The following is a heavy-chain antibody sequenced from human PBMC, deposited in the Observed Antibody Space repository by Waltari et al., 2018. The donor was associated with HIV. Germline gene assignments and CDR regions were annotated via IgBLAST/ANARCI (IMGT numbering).Heavy chain of an antibody. V-gene: IGHV3-33*01. CDR1: GFTFSSYA. J-gene: IGHJ4*02. Sequence: QVQLVESGGGVVQPGKSLRLSCAASGFTFSSYAMHWVRQAPGMGLEWVAVIWHDANNQYYADSVQGRFTISRDNSKNTLYLQMNSLRAEDTALYYCARDSPAFSRGTEELDYWGQGTLVTVSS. D-gene: IGHD2-2*01. CDR2: IWHDANNQ. CDR3: ARDSPAFSRGTEELDY.